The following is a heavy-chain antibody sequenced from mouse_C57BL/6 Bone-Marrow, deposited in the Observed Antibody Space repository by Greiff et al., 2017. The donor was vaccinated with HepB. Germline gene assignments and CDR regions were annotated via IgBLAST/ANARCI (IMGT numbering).Heavy chain of an antibody. V-gene: IGHV1-50*01. CDR1: GYTFTSYW. J-gene: IGHJ4*01. Sequence: QVHVKQPGAELVKPGASVKLSCKASGYTFTSYWMQWVKQRPGQGLEWIGEIDPSDSYTNYNQKFKGKATLTVDTSSSTAYMQLSSLTSEDSAVYYCARDDYYVSSYDAMDYWGQGTSVTVSA. CDR2: IDPSDSYT. CDR3: ARDDYYVSSYDAMDY. D-gene: IGHD1-1*01.